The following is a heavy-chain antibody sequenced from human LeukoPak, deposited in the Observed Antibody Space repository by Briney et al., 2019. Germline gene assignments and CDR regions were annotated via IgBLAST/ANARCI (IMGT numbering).Heavy chain of an antibody. J-gene: IGHJ4*02. D-gene: IGHD1-26*01. Sequence: SVKVSCKASGGTFSSYAISWVRQAPGQGLEWMGGIIPIFGTANYAQKFQGRVTITADESTSTAYMELSSLRSEDTAVYYCARKLRTNYYFDYWGRGTLVTVSS. CDR2: IIPIFGTA. CDR3: ARKLRTNYYFDY. CDR1: GGTFSSYA. V-gene: IGHV1-69*13.